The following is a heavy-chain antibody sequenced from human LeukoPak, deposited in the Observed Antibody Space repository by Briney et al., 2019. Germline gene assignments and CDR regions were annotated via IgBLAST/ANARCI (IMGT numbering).Heavy chain of an antibody. CDR1: DGSISSSSYY. J-gene: IGHJ4*02. V-gene: IGHV4-39*07. CDR3: ASTDNSGYLIDY. D-gene: IGHD3-22*01. Sequence: SETLSLTCTVSDGSISSSSYYWGWIRQPPGKGLEWIGSIYYSGSTYYNPSLKSRVTISVDTSKNQFSLKLSSVTAADTAVYYCASTDNSGYLIDYWGQGTLVTVSS. CDR2: IYYSGST.